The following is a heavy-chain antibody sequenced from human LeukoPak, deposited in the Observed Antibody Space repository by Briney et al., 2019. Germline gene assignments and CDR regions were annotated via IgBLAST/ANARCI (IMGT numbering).Heavy chain of an antibody. J-gene: IGHJ4*02. CDR3: ATAEGYDSSGYYRYYFDY. CDR2: IYYSGST. CDR1: GGSISSYY. Sequence: PSETLSLTCTVSGGSISSYYWSWLRQPPGKGLEWIGYIYYSGSTNYNPSLKSRVTISVDTSKNQFSLKLSSVTAADTAVYYCATAEGYDSSGYYRYYFDYWGQGTLVTVSS. D-gene: IGHD3-22*01. V-gene: IGHV4-59*01.